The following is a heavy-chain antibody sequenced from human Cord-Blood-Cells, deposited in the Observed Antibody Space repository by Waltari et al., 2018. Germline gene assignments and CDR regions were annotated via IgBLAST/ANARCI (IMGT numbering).Heavy chain of an antibody. CDR3: ARVVVARYSGYPFDY. D-gene: IGHD5-12*01. Sequence: QVQLAQSGAEVKKPGSSVKVSCKASGGTFSSYAISWVRQAPGQGLEWMGWIIPIFGTATYAQKFQGRGTITADESTSTAYMELSSLRSEDTAVYYCARVVVARYSGYPFDYWGQGTLVTVSS. J-gene: IGHJ4*02. CDR2: IIPIFGTA. V-gene: IGHV1-69*01. CDR1: GGTFSSYA.